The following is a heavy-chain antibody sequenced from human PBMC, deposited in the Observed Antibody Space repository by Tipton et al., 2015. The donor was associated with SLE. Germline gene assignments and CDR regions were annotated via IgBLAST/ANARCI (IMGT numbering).Heavy chain of an antibody. D-gene: IGHD1-14*01. Sequence: TLSLTCTVSGGSISSYYWSWIRQPPGKGLEWIGEISHSGSTNYNPSLKSRVTISRDTSGKQVSLKLNSVTAADTAIYYCARKKTVGRYNYFDPWGQGTLVTVSS. J-gene: IGHJ5*02. CDR2: ISHSGST. CDR3: ARKKTVGRYNYFDP. CDR1: GGSISSYY. V-gene: IGHV4-59*08.